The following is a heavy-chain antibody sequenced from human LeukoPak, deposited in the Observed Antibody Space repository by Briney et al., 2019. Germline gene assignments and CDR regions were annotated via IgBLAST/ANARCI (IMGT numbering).Heavy chain of an antibody. CDR3: ARDQEGFDY. J-gene: IGHJ4*02. CDR1: GYTFTSNY. V-gene: IGHV1-46*01. Sequence: ASVKVSCKASGYTFTSNYIHWVRQAPGQGLEWMGMTYPRDGSTSYAQKFQGRVTVTRDTSTSTVHMELSGLRSEDTAVYYCARDQEGFDYWGQGPWSPSPQ. CDR2: TYPRDGST.